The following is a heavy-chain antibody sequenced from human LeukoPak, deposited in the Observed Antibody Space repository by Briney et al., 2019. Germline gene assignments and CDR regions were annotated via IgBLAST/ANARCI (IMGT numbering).Heavy chain of an antibody. V-gene: IGHV4-39*01. CDR2: IYYSGST. Sequence: SETLSLTCTVSGGSIRSNNYYWGWVRQPPGKGLEWIGTIYYSGSTSYNPSLKSRVTISVDMSKNQFSLKLSSVTAADTAVYYPYYYDTSTYWYFDLWGRGTLVTVSS. D-gene: IGHD3-22*01. CDR1: GGSIRSNNYY. CDR3: YYYDTSTYWYFDL. J-gene: IGHJ2*01.